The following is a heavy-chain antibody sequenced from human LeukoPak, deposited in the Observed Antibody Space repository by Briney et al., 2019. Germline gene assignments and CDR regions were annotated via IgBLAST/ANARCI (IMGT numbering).Heavy chain of an antibody. Sequence: PSETLSLTCTVSGGSISGYYWSWIRQPAGKGLEWIGRIYTSGSTNYNPSLKSRVTISVDTSKNQFSLKLSSVTAADTAVYYCARRVITLPLTITGYWYFDLWGRGTLVTVSS. CDR3: ARRVITLPLTITGYWYFDL. CDR2: IYTSGST. V-gene: IGHV4-4*07. J-gene: IGHJ2*01. CDR1: GGSISGYY. D-gene: IGHD3-22*01.